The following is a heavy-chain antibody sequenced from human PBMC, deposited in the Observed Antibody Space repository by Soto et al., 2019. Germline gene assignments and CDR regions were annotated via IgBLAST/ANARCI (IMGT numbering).Heavy chain of an antibody. CDR3: ARDYGDYVDY. CDR2: INPSGGST. V-gene: IGHV1-46*03. J-gene: IGHJ4*02. D-gene: IGHD4-17*01. CDR1: GYTFTSSY. Sequence: PVSLSWKACGYTFTSSYMHWVRQAPGQGLEWMGIINPSGGSTSYAQKFQGRVTMTRDTSTSTVYMELSSLRSEDTAVYYCARDYGDYVDYWGQGTL.